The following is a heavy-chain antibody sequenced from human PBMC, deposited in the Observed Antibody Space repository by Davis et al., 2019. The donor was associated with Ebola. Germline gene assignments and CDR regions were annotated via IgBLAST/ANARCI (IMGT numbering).Heavy chain of an antibody. CDR1: GFTFDDYA. CDR3: ARGRGAYSSSGVAY. J-gene: IGHJ4*02. Sequence: SLKISCAASGFTFDDYALHWVRQAPGKGLGWVTSLSWNSDSIGYADSVKGRFTVSRDNAKNSLYLQMNSLRAEDTALYYCARGRGAYSSSGVAYWGQGTLVTVSS. D-gene: IGHD6-6*01. CDR2: LSWNSDSI. V-gene: IGHV3-9*01.